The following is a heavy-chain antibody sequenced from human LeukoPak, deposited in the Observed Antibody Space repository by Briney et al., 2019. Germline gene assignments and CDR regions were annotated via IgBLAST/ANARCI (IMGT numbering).Heavy chain of an antibody. CDR2: TYYRSKWYN. Sequence: SQTHSLTCAISGDSVSSNSAAWNWIRQSPSRGLEWLGRTYYRSKWYNDYAVSVKSRITINPDTSKNQFSLQLNSVTPEDTAVYYCAREAGYDFWSGYMHYGMDVWGQGTTVTVSS. D-gene: IGHD3-3*01. J-gene: IGHJ6*02. CDR3: AREAGYDFWSGYMHYGMDV. V-gene: IGHV6-1*01. CDR1: GDSVSSNSAA.